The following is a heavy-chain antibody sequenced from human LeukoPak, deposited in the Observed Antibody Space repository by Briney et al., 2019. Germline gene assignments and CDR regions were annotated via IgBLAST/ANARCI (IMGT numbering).Heavy chain of an antibody. CDR2: IRYDGSDN. V-gene: IGHV3-30*02. CDR1: GFTFSSYG. J-gene: IGHJ1*01. Sequence: PGGSLRLSCAASGFTFSSYGMHWVRQAPGKGLEWVAFIRYDGSDNYYADSVKGRFTISRDNSKNTLYLQMNSLRAEDTAVYYCVKDPAFLLAYFQHWGQGTLVTVSS. CDR3: VKDPAFLLAYFQH. D-gene: IGHD2-15*01.